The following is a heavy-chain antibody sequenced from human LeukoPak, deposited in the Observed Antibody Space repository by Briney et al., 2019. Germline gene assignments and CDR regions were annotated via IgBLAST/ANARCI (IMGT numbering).Heavy chain of an antibody. CDR1: GFTFSTYS. CDR3: ARGRCGSGGSCYWDWFDP. CDR2: ISSSGSTI. Sequence: GGSLRLSCAASGFTFSTYSMNWVRQAPGKGLEWVSYISSSGSTIYYADSVKGRFTISRDNAKNSLYLQMNSLRAEDTAVYYCARGRCGSGGSCYWDWFDPWGQGTLVTVSS. V-gene: IGHV3-48*04. D-gene: IGHD2-15*01. J-gene: IGHJ5*02.